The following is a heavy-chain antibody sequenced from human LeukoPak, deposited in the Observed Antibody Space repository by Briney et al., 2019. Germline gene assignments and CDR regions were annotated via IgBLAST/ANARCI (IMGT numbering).Heavy chain of an antibody. CDR1: GGSISSYY. J-gene: IGHJ3*02. CDR3: ARIKFGGSVGRVGLNAFDI. CDR2: IYTSGST. V-gene: IGHV4-4*09. Sequence: SETLSLTCTVSGGSISSYYWSWIRQPPGKGLEWIGYIYTSGSTNYNPSLKSRVTISVDTSKNQFSLKLSSVTAADTAVYYCARIKFGGSVGRVGLNAFDIWGQGTMVTVSS. D-gene: IGHD3-16*01.